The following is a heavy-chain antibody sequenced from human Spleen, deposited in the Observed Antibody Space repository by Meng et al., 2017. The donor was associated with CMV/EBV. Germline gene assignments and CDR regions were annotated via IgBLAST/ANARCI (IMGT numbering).Heavy chain of an antibody. V-gene: IGHV4-39*07. CDR1: GGSISSSTYY. Sequence: SETLSLTCTVSGGSISSSTYYWGWVRQPPGKGLEWIGTIYYSGYTYYNPSLKSRVTISVDTSKNQFSLKLSSVTAADTAVYYCARDSDSSGYQYYYYGMDVWGQGTTVTVSS. D-gene: IGHD3-22*01. J-gene: IGHJ6*02. CDR2: IYYSGYT. CDR3: ARDSDSSGYQYYYYGMDV.